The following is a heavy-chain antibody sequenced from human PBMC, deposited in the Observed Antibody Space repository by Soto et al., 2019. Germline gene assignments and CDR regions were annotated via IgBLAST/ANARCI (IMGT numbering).Heavy chain of an antibody. J-gene: IGHJ6*02. V-gene: IGHV3-23*01. CDR3: AKVSDFWSGQYYYGMDV. Sequence: GGSLRLSCAASGFTFSSYAMSWVRQAPGKGLEWVSAISGSGGSTYYADSVKGRFTISRDNSKNTLYLQMNSLRAEDTAVYYCAKVSDFWSGQYYYGMDVWGQGTTVTVSS. D-gene: IGHD3-3*01. CDR2: ISGSGGST. CDR1: GFTFSSYA.